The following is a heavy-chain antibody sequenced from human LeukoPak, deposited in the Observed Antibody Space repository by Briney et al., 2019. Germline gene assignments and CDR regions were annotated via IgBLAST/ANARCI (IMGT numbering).Heavy chain of an antibody. Sequence: GGSLRLSCAASGFTFSSYGMHWVRQAPGKGLEWVAFIRYDGSNKYYADSVKGRFTISRDNSKNTLYLQMNSLRAEDTAVYYCARDTIAAAGPSDFDYWGQGTLVTVSS. D-gene: IGHD6-13*01. CDR3: ARDTIAAAGPSDFDY. CDR2: IRYDGSNK. V-gene: IGHV3-30*02. CDR1: GFTFSSYG. J-gene: IGHJ4*02.